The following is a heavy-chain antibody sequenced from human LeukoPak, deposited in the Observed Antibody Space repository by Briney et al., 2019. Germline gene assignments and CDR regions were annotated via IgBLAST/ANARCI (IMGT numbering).Heavy chain of an antibody. Sequence: SSETLSLTCTVSGGSISSYYWSWIRQPAGKGLEWIGRIYTSGSTSVSTNYNPSLKSRGTISVDASKNQFSLKLSSVTAADTAVYYCARGSAGGELLLWGQGTLVTVSS. V-gene: IGHV4-4*07. J-gene: IGHJ4*02. CDR2: IYTSGSTSVST. CDR1: GGSISSYY. CDR3: ARGSAGGELLL. D-gene: IGHD1-26*01.